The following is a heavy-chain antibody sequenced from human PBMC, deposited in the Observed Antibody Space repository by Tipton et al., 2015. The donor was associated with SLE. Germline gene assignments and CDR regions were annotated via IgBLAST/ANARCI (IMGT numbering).Heavy chain of an antibody. J-gene: IGHJ3*02. V-gene: IGHV4-59*08. Sequence: LRLSCTVSGGSISTFHYWSWIRQPPGKGLEWIGYVYYSGSTMYNSSLRSRVTMAVDTSKNQFSLRMSSVTAADTAVYYCARTRDYDFWGHRLPEAFDIWGQGTKVTVSS. CDR1: GGSISTFHY. CDR3: ARTRDYDFWGHRLPEAFDI. D-gene: IGHD3-3*01. CDR2: VYYSGST.